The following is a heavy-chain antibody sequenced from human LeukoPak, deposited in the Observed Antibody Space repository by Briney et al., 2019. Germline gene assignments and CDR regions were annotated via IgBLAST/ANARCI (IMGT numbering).Heavy chain of an antibody. V-gene: IGHV3-15*01. CDR1: GFTFSNAW. D-gene: IGHD2-2*01. CDR3: TCSTSWGDFDY. CDR2: IKSKTDGGTT. Sequence: GGSLRPSCAAAGFTFSNAWMRWVRQAPRKGMGWVGRIKSKTDGGTTDYAAPVRGRFTISRDDSKNTLYLQMNSLKTEDTAVYFCTCSTSWGDFDYWGQGTLVTVSS. J-gene: IGHJ4*02.